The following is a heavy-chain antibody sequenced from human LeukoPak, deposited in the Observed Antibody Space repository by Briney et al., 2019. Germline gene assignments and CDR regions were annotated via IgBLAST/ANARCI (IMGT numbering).Heavy chain of an antibody. Sequence: GGSLRLSCAASGFTFDDYAMHWVRQAPGKGLEWVSLISGDGGSTYYADSVKGRFTTSRDNSKNSLYLQMNSLRTEDTALYYCARGSHTKYSSGPGTDYFDYWGQGTLVTVSS. J-gene: IGHJ4*02. CDR1: GFTFDDYA. D-gene: IGHD6-19*01. V-gene: IGHV3-43*02. CDR2: ISGDGGST. CDR3: ARGSHTKYSSGPGTDYFDY.